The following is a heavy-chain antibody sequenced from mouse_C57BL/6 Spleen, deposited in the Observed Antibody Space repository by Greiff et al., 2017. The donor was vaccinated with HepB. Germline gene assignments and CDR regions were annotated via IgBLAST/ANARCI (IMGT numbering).Heavy chain of an antibody. J-gene: IGHJ4*01. Sequence: QVQLQQSGPELVKPGASVKISCKASGYAFSSSWMNWVKQRPGKGLEWIGRIYPGDGDTNYNGKFKGKATLTADKSSSTAYMQLSSLTSEDSAVYFCARGYNGSTMDYWGQGTSVTVSS. CDR3: ARGYNGSTMDY. D-gene: IGHD1-1*01. CDR2: IYPGDGDT. CDR1: GYAFSSSW. V-gene: IGHV1-82*01.